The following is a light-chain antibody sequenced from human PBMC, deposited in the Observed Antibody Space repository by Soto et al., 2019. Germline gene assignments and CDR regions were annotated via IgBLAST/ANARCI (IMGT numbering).Light chain of an antibody. V-gene: IGKV1-39*01. Sequence: DIQMTQSPSPLSASVGDRVTISCRASQNIRKYLNWYQQQPGQAPTLLLYGGSSLHSGVPSRFTGDGDGTNFTLAITGLQPGDFATYYCQQTYRSPYTFGQGTKVEMK. CDR2: GGS. CDR1: QNIRKY. CDR3: QQTYRSPYT. J-gene: IGKJ2*01.